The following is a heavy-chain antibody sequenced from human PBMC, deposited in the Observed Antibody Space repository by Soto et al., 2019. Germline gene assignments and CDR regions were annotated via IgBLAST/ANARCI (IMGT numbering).Heavy chain of an antibody. CDR3: ARAGVTPHFFDY. CDR1: GFTFDSYA. CDR2: ISGGGTST. Sequence: LRLSFVASGFTFDSYAMNWIRQAPGKGLEWVSVISGGGTSTYYADSVKGRFTVSRDNSKNTMYLQMNSLSAEDTGVYYCARAGVTPHFFDYWGQGTLVPLSP. D-gene: IGHD3-3*02. J-gene: IGHJ4*02. V-gene: IGHV3-23*01.